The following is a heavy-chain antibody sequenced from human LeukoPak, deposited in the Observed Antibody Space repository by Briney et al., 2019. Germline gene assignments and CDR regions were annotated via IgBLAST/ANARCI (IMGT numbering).Heavy chain of an antibody. J-gene: IGHJ6*02. Sequence: ASVKVSCKASGYTFTSYDINWVRQATGQGLERMGWMNPNSGNTGYAQKFQGRVTMTRNTSISTAYMELSSLRSEDTAVYYCARVEKGPYSSSWYPVSSYYYYGMDVWGQGTTVTVSS. CDR3: ARVEKGPYSSSWYPVSSYYYYGMDV. D-gene: IGHD6-13*01. CDR2: MNPNSGNT. V-gene: IGHV1-8*01. CDR1: GYTFTSYD.